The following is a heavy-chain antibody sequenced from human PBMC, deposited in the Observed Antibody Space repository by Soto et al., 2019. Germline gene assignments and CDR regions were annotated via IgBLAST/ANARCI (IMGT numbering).Heavy chain of an antibody. CDR3: ARVGTGAAWYQWFGP. J-gene: IGHJ5*02. CDR2: MNPNSGNT. D-gene: IGHD6-13*01. CDR1: GYTFTGYY. V-gene: IGHV1-8*02. Sequence: ASVKVSCKASGYTFTGYYMHWVRQATGQGLEWMGWMNPNSGNTGYAQKFQGRVTMTRNTSISTAYMELSSLRSEDTAVYYCARVGTGAAWYQWFGPWGQGTLVTVSS.